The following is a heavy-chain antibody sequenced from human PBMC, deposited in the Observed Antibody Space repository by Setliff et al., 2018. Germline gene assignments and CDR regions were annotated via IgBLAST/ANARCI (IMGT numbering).Heavy chain of an antibody. CDR1: GYTFTNYY. D-gene: IGHD2-2*01. J-gene: IGHJ5*02. Sequence: ASVKVSCKASGYTFTNYYINWVRQAPGQGLEWMGIINPRAGTTSYAQKLQGRVTMTTDTSTSTAYMELRSLTSADTAVYYCARGSAKMVALPTANYFDPWGQGTPVTVSS. CDR2: INPRAGTT. CDR3: ARGSAKMVALPTANYFDP. V-gene: IGHV1-46*04.